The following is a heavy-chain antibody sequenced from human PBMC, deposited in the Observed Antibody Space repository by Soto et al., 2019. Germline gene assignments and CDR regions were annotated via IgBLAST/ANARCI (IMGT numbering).Heavy chain of an antibody. J-gene: IGHJ4*02. Sequence: PSETLSLTCAVYGGSFSGYDWSWIRQPPGKGLEWIGYIYYSGSTNYNPSLKSRVTISVDTSKNQFSLKLSSVTAADTAVYYCARSGYSGYLFDYWGQGTLVTVSS. CDR2: IYYSGST. CDR3: ARSGYSGYLFDY. D-gene: IGHD5-12*01. CDR1: GGSFSGYD. V-gene: IGHV4-59*01.